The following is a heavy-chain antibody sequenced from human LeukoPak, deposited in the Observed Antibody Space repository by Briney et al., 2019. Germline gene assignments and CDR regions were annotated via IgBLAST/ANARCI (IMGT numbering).Heavy chain of an antibody. CDR2: INYSGST. D-gene: IGHD6-19*01. Sequence: SETLSLTCTVSGGSISGYYWSWIRQPPGKGLEWIGYINYSGSTNYNPSLKSRVTISVDTSKKNQFSLKLSSVTAADTAVYYCARHGYSSGRIDYWGQGTLVTVSS. CDR1: GGSISGYY. V-gene: IGHV4-59*08. J-gene: IGHJ4*02. CDR3: ARHGYSSGRIDY.